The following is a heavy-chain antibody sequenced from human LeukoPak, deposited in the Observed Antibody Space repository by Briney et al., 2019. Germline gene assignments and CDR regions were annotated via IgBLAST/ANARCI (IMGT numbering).Heavy chain of an antibody. CDR2: IIPILCIA. J-gene: IGHJ4*02. Sequence: SVKVSCKASGGTFSSYAICWVRQAPGHGVEWIGGIIPILCIANNAQKFQGRVTITADKTTSTAYMELSSLRSEDTAVYYCAITGGYCSSTSCYPWGEGTLVTVSS. CDR1: GGTFSSYA. CDR3: AITGGYCSSTSCYP. V-gene: IGHV1-69*04. D-gene: IGHD2-2*01.